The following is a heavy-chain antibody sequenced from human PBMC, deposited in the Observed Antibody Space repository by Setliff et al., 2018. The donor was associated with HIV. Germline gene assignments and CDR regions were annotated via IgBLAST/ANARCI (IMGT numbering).Heavy chain of an antibody. CDR1: GASVGNYF. Sequence: PSETLSLTCTVTGASVGNYFWSWIRQSAGKGLGWIGRMYTTVDAAYNPSLKSRVIMSVDTSKNQISLKLTSVTAADTAMYYCARDPAIYFDFWGQGVLVNVS. CDR2: MYTTVDA. V-gene: IGHV4-4*07. D-gene: IGHD2-2*01. CDR3: ARDPAIYFDF. J-gene: IGHJ4*02.